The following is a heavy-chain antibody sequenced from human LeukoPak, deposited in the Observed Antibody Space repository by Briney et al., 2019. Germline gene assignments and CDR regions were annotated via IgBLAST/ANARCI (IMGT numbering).Heavy chain of an antibody. V-gene: IGHV3-33*08. CDR1: GFTFSSYA. CDR2: IWYDGSNK. J-gene: IGHJ4*02. CDR3: ARGQVVITPYYFDY. Sequence: GGSLRLSCAASGFTFSSYAMMWLRQAPGKGLEWVAVIWYDGSNKYYADSVKGRFTISRDNSKNTLYLQMNSLRAEDTAVYYCARGQVVITPYYFDYWGQGTLVTVSS. D-gene: IGHD3-22*01.